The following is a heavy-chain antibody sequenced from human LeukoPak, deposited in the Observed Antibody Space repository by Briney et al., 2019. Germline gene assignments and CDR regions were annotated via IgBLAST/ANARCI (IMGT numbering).Heavy chain of an antibody. CDR2: IYYSGST. V-gene: IGHV4-59*01. CDR1: GGSTSSYY. D-gene: IGHD2-15*01. CDR3: ARGGDCSGGSCYGSFDY. J-gene: IGHJ4*02. Sequence: PSETLSLTCTVSGGSTSSYYWSWIRQPPGKGLEWIGYIYYSGSTNYNPSLKSRVTISVDTSKNQFSLKLSSVTAADTAVYYCARGGDCSGGSCYGSFDYWGQGTLVTVSS.